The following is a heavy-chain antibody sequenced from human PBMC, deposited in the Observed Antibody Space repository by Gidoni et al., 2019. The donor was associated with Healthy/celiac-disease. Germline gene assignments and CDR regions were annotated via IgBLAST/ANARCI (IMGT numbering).Heavy chain of an antibody. CDR1: GFTFSSYA. Sequence: EVQLLESGGCLVQPGGSLRLFCSASGFTFSSYAMSWVRQAPGKGLEWVAAISGSGGSKYYADSVKGRFTISRDNSKNTLYLQMNSLRAEDTAVYYCAKGGPLTPEHYGMDVWGQGTTVTVSS. CDR2: ISGSGGSK. V-gene: IGHV3-23*01. CDR3: AKGGPLTPEHYGMDV. D-gene: IGHD1-26*01. J-gene: IGHJ6*02.